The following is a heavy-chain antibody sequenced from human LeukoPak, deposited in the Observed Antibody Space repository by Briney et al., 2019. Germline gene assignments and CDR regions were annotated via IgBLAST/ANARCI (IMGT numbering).Heavy chain of an antibody. J-gene: IGHJ6*03. CDR3: AREVTTPLDYYYYYMDV. D-gene: IGHD4-11*01. V-gene: IGHV4-59*12. CDR1: GGSLSSYY. CDR2: IYYSGST. Sequence: SETLSLTCTVSGGSLSSYYWSWIRQPPGKGLEWIGYIYYSGSTNYNPSLKSRVTISVDTSKNQFSLKLGSVTAADTAVYYCAREVTTPLDYYYYYMDVWGKGTTVTVSS.